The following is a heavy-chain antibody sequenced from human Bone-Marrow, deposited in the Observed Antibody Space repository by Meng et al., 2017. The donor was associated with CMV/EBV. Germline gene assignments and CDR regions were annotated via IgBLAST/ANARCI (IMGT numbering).Heavy chain of an antibody. Sequence: SGPTLVKSTQTVTLTCSISGISLSTSGVGVGWIRQPPGKAPEWLAVIYWNDDKRYSPSLRSRLTVTKDTSKNQVVLTMTNMDPVDKGTYYCAHSEGFRNDNSYYYYDGMAVWGQRTTVTIYS. CDR1: GISLSTSGVG. V-gene: IGHV2-5*01. D-gene: IGHD1-1*01. CDR2: IYWNDDK. CDR3: AHSEGFRNDNSYYYYDGMAV. J-gene: IGHJ6*02.